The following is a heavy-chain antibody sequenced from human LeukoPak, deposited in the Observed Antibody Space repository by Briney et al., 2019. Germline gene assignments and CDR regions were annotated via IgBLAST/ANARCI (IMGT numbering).Heavy chain of an antibody. V-gene: IGHV1-18*01. Sequence: ASVTVSCKASGYTFTIYGISWVRQAPGQGLEWMGWISAYNGNTNYAQKLQGRVTMTTDTSTSTAYMKLRSLRSDDTAVYYCARLSVLTYHDFWSGYYTNDYWGQGTLVTVSS. J-gene: IGHJ4*02. CDR3: ARLSVLTYHDFWSGYYTNDY. CDR1: GYTFTIYG. CDR2: ISAYNGNT. D-gene: IGHD3-3*01.